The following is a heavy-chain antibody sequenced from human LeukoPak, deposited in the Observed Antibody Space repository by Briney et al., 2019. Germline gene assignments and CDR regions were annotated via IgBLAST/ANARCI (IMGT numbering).Heavy chain of an antibody. CDR1: GYTFTGYY. J-gene: IGHJ3*02. D-gene: IGHD3-10*01. CDR2: INPNSGGT. V-gene: IGHV1-2*06. CDR3: ATLEPYGGKDAFDI. Sequence: ASVKVSCKASGYTFTGYYMHWVRQAPGQGLEWMGRINPNSGGTNYAQKFQGRVTMTRDTSISTAYMELSRLRSDDTAVYYCATLEPYGGKDAFDIWGQRPMVTVSS.